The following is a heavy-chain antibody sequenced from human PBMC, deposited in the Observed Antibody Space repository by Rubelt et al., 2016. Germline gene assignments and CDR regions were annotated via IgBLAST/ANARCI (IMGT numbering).Heavy chain of an antibody. Sequence: EVQLLESGGGLVQPGGSLRLSCAASGFTFSSYAMSWVRQAPGKGLEWVSAISSSSSYIYYADSVKGRFTISRDNAKNALYLQMNSLRAEDTAVYHCARVRGSTSCRSRCIYGMDVWGQGTTVTVSS. D-gene: IGHD2-2*01. CDR2: ISSSSSYI. J-gene: IGHJ6*02. V-gene: IGHV3-21*01. CDR1: GFTFSSYA. CDR3: ARVRGSTSCRSRCIYGMDV.